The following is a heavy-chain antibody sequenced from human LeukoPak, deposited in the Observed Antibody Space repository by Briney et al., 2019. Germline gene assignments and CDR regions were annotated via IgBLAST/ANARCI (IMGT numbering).Heavy chain of an antibody. J-gene: IGHJ6*02. CDR2: INHSGST. CDR3: ASGLSLWCGELSSTFHYYYYYGMDV. CDR1: GGSFSGYY. Sequence: PSETLSLTCAVYGGSFSGYYWSWIRQPPGKGLEWIGEINHSGSTNYNPSLKSRVTISVDTSKNQFSLKLSSVTAADTAVYYCASGLSLWCGELSSTFHYYYYYGMDVWGQGTTVTVSS. D-gene: IGHD3-10*01. V-gene: IGHV4-34*01.